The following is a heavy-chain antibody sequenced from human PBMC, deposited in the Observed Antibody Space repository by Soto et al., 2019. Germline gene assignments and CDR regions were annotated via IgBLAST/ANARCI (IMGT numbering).Heavy chain of an antibody. D-gene: IGHD3-22*01. CDR1: GFTLSDHY. J-gene: IGHJ4*02. V-gene: IGHV3-72*01. CDR2: SRDKAQGYKT. CDR3: VRATYFSDSSGYTRCLAY. Sequence: EVQLVESGGGLVQPGGSLRLSCVGSGFTLSDHYIDWVRQAPGKGLEWVGRSRDKAQGYKTAYAASVKGRFTTSMGKSKNSAYLQMNSLKSEYTAVYYCVRATYFSDSSGYTRCLAYWGQGPLLTVPP.